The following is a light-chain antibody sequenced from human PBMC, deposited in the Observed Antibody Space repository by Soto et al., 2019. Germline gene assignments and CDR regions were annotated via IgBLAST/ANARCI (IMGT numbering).Light chain of an antibody. V-gene: IGLV2-14*01. CDR1: SRDVGGYNY. CDR2: EVT. CDR3: SSKSSGSTPML. J-gene: IGLJ3*02. Sequence: QSVLTQPASVSGSPGQSITISCTGTSRDVGGYNYVSWYQQHPGKAPKLMIYEVTNRPSGVSNRFSGSKSGNTASLTISGLQAEDESLYYCSSKSSGSTPMLFGGGTKLTVL.